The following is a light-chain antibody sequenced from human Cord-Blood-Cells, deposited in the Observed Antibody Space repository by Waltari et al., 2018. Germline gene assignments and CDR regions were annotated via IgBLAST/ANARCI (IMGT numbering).Light chain of an antibody. Sequence: DIQMTQSPSSLAASVGDSVTIPCQASQSISSYLNWYQQKPGKAPKLLIYAASSLQSGVPSRFSGSGSGTDFTRTISSLQPEDFATYYCQQSYSTPQTFGQGTKVEIK. CDR2: AAS. J-gene: IGKJ1*01. CDR1: QSISSY. V-gene: IGKV1-39*01. CDR3: QQSYSTPQT.